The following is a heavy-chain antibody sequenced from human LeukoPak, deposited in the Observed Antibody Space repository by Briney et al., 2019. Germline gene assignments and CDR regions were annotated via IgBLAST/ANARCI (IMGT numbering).Heavy chain of an antibody. V-gene: IGHV3-48*02. CDR2: ISSRSRAI. D-gene: IGHD3-10*01. Sequence: GGSLRLSCATSGFTFSSYSMSWVRQAPGKGLEWISYISSRSRAIYYADSVKGRFTISRDNAKNSLYLQMNSLRDEDTAVYYCARVGYYGSGSYYNYDYGMDVWGQGTTVTVSS. CDR1: GFTFSSYS. CDR3: ARVGYYGSGSYYNYDYGMDV. J-gene: IGHJ6*02.